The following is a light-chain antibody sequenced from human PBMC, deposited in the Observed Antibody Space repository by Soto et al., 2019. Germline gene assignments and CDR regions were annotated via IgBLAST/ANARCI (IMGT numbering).Light chain of an antibody. Sequence: EIVLTQSPATLSLSPGERATLSCRASQSISFYLTWYQHKPGQAPRLLIYDASIRATGIPARFSGSGYGTDFTLTISSLEPEDFAVYYCQQRSNWPTFGQGTRLEIK. CDR3: QQRSNWPT. J-gene: IGKJ5*01. CDR2: DAS. V-gene: IGKV3-11*01. CDR1: QSISFY.